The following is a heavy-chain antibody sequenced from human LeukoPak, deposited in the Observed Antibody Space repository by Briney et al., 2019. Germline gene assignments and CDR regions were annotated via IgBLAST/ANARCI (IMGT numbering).Heavy chain of an antibody. Sequence: PGGSLRLSCAASGFTFSGYYMSWIRQAPGKGLEWVSYISSSGSTIYYADSVKGRFTISRDNAKNSLYLQVNSPRAEDTAVYYCARDVGYSSQGRYYYYYYMDVWGTGTTVTVSS. CDR3: ARDVGYSSQGRYYYYYYMDV. D-gene: IGHD6-19*01. J-gene: IGHJ6*03. CDR1: GFTFSGYY. V-gene: IGHV3-11*01. CDR2: ISSSGSTI.